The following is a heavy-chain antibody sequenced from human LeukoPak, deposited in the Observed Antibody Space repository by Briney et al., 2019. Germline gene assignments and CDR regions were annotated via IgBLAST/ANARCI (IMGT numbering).Heavy chain of an antibody. D-gene: IGHD6-6*01. CDR2: INQGGSEK. V-gene: IGHV3-7*05. J-gene: IGHJ6*02. CDR1: GFTFSIYW. Sequence: HPGGSLRLSCAASGFTFSIYWMSWVRQAPGKGREGVANINQGGSEKYYVDPVKGRCTISKDNAKTSLYLQMSSLRAEDAAAYYCVRDGPGGIEARKRYYGMDVWGQGTTVSVSS. CDR3: VRDGPGGIEARKRYYGMDV.